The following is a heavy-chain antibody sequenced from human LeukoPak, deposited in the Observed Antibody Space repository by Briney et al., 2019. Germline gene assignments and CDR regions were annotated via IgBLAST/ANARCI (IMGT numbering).Heavy chain of an antibody. CDR3: ARSLTALDY. Sequence: GGSLRLSCAASGFTLSSDTMNWVRQAPGKGLEWVSHIGHRSSDIWHADSVKGRFTASRDNAENSVYLQMNSLRAEDSALYYCARSLTALDYWGLGTLVTVSS. J-gene: IGHJ4*02. CDR2: IGHRSSDI. CDR1: GFTLSSDT. V-gene: IGHV3-21*05. D-gene: IGHD1-20*01.